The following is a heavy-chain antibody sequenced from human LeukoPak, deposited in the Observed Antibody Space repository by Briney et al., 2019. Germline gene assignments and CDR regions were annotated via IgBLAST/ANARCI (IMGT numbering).Heavy chain of an antibody. CDR2: IKSETDGGTT. CDR1: GFTFNNAW. CDR3: SARGFMGV. V-gene: IGHV3-15*01. J-gene: IGHJ4*02. D-gene: IGHD3-16*01. Sequence: GGSLRLSCVASGFTFNNAWMNWVRQAPGKGLEWVGRIKSETDGGTTDYAAPVKGRFTISRDDSKNTLYLQMNSLKTEDTAVYYCSARGFMGVWGQGTLVTVSS.